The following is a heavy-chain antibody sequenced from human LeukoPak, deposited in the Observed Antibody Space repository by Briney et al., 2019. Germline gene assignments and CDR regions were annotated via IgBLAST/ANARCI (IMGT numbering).Heavy chain of an antibody. D-gene: IGHD1-14*01. CDR1: GFTVSNNY. CDR3: ARDSQTRSALEF. V-gene: IGHV3-53*01. J-gene: IGHJ3*01. CDR2: IYSGGST. Sequence: GGSLRLSCAASGFTVSNNYMSWVRQAPGKGLEWVSVIYSGGSTYYADSVKGRFTVSRDNAKNSLYLQMNSLRVEDTAVYYCARDSQTRSALEFWGQGTMVTVSS.